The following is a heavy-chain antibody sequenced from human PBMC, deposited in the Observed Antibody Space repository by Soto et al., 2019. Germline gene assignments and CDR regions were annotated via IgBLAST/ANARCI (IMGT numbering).Heavy chain of an antibody. CDR2: IWYDGSNK. CDR1: GFTFSSYG. CDR3: ARDWDWGVDY. V-gene: IGHV3-33*01. Sequence: QVQLVESGGGVVQPGRSLRLSCAASGFTFSSYGMHWVRQAPGKGLEWVAVIWYDGSNKYYADSVKGRFTISRDNSKNTLYLQTNSLRAEDTAVYYCARDWDWGVDYWGQGTLVTVSS. D-gene: IGHD7-27*01. J-gene: IGHJ4*02.